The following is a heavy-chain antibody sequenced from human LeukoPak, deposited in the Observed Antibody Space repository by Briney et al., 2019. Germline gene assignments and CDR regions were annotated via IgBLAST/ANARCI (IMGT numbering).Heavy chain of an antibody. CDR2: IIPTLGTA. Sequence: SVKVSCKASGYTFTTYGISWVRQAPGQGLEWMGGIIPTLGTANYAQKFQGRVTITADESTSTAYMELSSLRSEDTAVYYCTQSIAVAGKWWFDPWGQGTLVTVSS. J-gene: IGHJ5*02. CDR1: GYTFTTYG. CDR3: TQSIAVAGKWWFDP. D-gene: IGHD6-19*01. V-gene: IGHV1-69*13.